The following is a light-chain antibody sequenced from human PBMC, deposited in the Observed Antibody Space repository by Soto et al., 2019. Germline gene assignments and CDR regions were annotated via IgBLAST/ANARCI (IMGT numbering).Light chain of an antibody. CDR2: EVT. CDR3: CSHPDSTTRI. Sequence: QSALTQPASVSGSPGQSITISCTGTSSDVGGYNHVSWYQHHPGKAPKLMIYEVTKRPSGVSNRFSGSKSGDTASLTISGLQADDVADYYCCSHPDSTTRIFGTGTKVTGL. CDR1: SSDVGGYNH. V-gene: IGLV2-14*01. J-gene: IGLJ1*01.